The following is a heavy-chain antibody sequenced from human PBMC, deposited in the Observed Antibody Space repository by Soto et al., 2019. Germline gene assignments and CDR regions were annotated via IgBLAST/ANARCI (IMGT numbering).Heavy chain of an antibody. D-gene: IGHD3-16*01. CDR1: GGSLSGYY. J-gene: IGHJ4*02. CDR2: INESGNT. CDR3: ARGMGLGLGEQTALGY. V-gene: IGHV4-34*01. Sequence: QVQLQQWGAGLLKPSETLSLTCAVYGGSLSGYYWSWVRQSPGKGLEGIGEINESGNTKFNPSLESRVTISRDMSKNQFSLQLTSLTAADTAVYYCARGMGLGLGEQTALGYWGQGTLVTVAS.